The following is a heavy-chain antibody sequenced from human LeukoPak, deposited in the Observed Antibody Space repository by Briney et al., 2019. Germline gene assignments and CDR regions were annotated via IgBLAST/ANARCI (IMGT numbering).Heavy chain of an antibody. J-gene: IGHJ4*02. D-gene: IGHD3-3*01. V-gene: IGHV1-8*01. CDR3: ARGVSLYYDFWSGYYD. Sequence: ASVKVSCKASGYTFTSYDINWVRQATGQGLEWMGWMNPNSGNTGYAQKSQGRVTMTRNTSISTAYMELSSLRSEDTAVYYCARGVSLYYDFWSGYYDWGQGTLVTVSS. CDR1: GYTFTSYD. CDR2: MNPNSGNT.